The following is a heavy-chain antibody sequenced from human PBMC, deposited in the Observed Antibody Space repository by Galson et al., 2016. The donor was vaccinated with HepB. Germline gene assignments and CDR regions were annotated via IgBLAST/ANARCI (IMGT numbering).Heavy chain of an antibody. J-gene: IGHJ6*02. D-gene: IGHD4-11*01. CDR3: ARVPFNYGRSLYYFGIDV. Sequence: SVKVSCKASGHTSTTYGISWVRQAPGQELEWMGWISAHTGNTNYAQKVQGRFTMTIDTSTGTAYMELRSLRSDDTAVYYCARVPFNYGRSLYYFGIDVWGQGTTVTVSS. CDR2: ISAHTGNT. CDR1: GHTSTTYG. V-gene: IGHV1-18*01.